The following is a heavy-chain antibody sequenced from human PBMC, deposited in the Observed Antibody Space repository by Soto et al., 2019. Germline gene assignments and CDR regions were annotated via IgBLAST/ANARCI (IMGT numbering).Heavy chain of an antibody. CDR1: GFIFSDYY. V-gene: IGHV3-11*01. J-gene: IGHJ6*02. CDR2: ISSVTGTI. Sequence: PGGSLRLSCAASGFIFSDYYMSWIRQAPGKGLEWVSYISSVTGTIYYADSVQGRFTTSRDNAKYSLYLQLNSLRAEDTAVYYCARVGQDYYYGLDVWGQGTTVTVSS. CDR3: ARVGQDYYYGLDV.